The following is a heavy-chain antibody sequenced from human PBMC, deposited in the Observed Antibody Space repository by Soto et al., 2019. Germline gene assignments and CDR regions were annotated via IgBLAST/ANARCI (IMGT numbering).Heavy chain of an antibody. CDR2: ISGSGGST. CDR1: GFTFSSYA. CDR3: AKDGHDILTGYYAFDY. D-gene: IGHD3-9*01. J-gene: IGHJ4*02. V-gene: IGHV3-23*01. Sequence: EGQLLESGGGLVQPGGSLRLSCAASGFTFSSYAMSWVRQAPGKGLEWVSAISGSGGSTYYADSVKGRFTISRDNSKNTLYLQMNSLRAEDTAVYYCAKDGHDILTGYYAFDYWGQGTLVTVSS.